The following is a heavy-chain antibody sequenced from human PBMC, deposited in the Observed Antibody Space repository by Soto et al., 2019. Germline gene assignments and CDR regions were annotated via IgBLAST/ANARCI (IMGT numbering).Heavy chain of an antibody. Sequence: EAQLVESGGGLVKPGGSLRLSCVASNFTFSTAWMTWVRQAPGKGLEWVGRSKGKNNGATIDYASAVQGRFTISRDDSTKTLYLQMDSLKTEDTARYYCTTDPPDYQYYGRDVWGQGTSVTVSS. J-gene: IGHJ6*02. CDR2: SKGKNNGATI. CDR3: TTDPPDYQYYGRDV. V-gene: IGHV3-15*07. CDR1: NFTFSTAW. D-gene: IGHD3-10*01.